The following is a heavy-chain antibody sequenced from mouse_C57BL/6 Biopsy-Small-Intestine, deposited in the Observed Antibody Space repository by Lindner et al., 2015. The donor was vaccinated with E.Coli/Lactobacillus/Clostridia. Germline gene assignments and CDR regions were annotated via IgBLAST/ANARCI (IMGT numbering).Heavy chain of an antibody. CDR2: ISSGSSTI. J-gene: IGHJ2*01. CDR3: TRRSLDGYFSDY. Sequence: VQLQESGGGLVKPGGSLKLSCAASGFTFSDYGMHWVRQAPEKGLEWVAYISSGSSTIYYADTVKGRFTISRDNAKNTLFLQMTSLRSEDTAMYYCTRRSLDGYFSDYWGQGTTLTVSS. V-gene: IGHV5-17*01. D-gene: IGHD2-3*01. CDR1: GFTFSDYG.